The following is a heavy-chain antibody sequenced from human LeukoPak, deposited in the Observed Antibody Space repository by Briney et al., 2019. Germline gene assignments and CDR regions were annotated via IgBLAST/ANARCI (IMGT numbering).Heavy chain of an antibody. J-gene: IGHJ5*02. D-gene: IGHD2-15*01. V-gene: IGHV4-59*01. CDR2: IYYSGST. Sequence: SETLSLTCTVSGGSISSYYWSWIRQPPGKGLEWIGYIYYSGSTNYNPSLKSRVTISVDTSKNQFSLKLSSVTAADTAVHYCAREVVVAATSTPNWFDPWGQGTLVTVSS. CDR3: AREVVVAATSTPNWFDP. CDR1: GGSISSYY.